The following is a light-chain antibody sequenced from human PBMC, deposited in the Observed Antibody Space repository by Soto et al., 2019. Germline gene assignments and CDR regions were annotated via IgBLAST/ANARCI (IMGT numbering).Light chain of an antibody. Sequence: QSALTQPPSASGSPGQSVTISCTGISSDVGTYIYVSWYQHHPGKAPKLIIYEASKRPSGVPDRFSGSKSGDTASLTVSGLQAEHEADYYCGSYAGGNNPYVFGTGTKLTVL. CDR1: SSDVGTYIY. V-gene: IGLV2-8*01. J-gene: IGLJ1*01. CDR3: GSYAGGNNPYV. CDR2: EAS.